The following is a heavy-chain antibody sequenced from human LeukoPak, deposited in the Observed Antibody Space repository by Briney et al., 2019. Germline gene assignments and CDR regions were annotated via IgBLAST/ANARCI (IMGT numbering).Heavy chain of an antibody. J-gene: IGHJ3*02. CDR2: ISSSSSYI. CDR3: ARGLTIFGVVNDAFDI. V-gene: IGHV3-21*01. CDR1: GFTFSSYS. D-gene: IGHD3-3*01. Sequence: GGSLRLSCAASGFTFSSYSMNWVRQAPGKRLEWVSSISSSSSYIYYADSVKGRFTISRDNAKNTLYLQMNSLRAEDTAVYYCARGLTIFGVVNDAFDIWGQGTMVTVSS.